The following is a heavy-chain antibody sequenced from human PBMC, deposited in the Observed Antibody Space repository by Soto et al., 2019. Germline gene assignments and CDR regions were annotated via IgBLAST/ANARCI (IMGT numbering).Heavy chain of an antibody. D-gene: IGHD3-3*01. CDR3: AHSRNYDFWSGYYVFDY. Sequence: GPTLVNPTQTLTLTCTFSGFSLSTSGVGVGWIRQPPGKALEWLALIYWNDDKRYSPSLKSRLTITKDTSKNQVVLTMTNMDPVDTATYYCAHSRNYDFWSGYYVFDYWRQGTLATVSS. J-gene: IGHJ4*02. CDR1: GFSLSTSGVG. CDR2: IYWNDDK. V-gene: IGHV2-5*01.